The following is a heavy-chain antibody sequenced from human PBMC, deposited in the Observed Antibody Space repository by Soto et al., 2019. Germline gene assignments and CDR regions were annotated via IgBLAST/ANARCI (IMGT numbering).Heavy chain of an antibody. D-gene: IGHD3-9*01. CDR1: SESFSGYY. CDR2: INHSGST. J-gene: IGHJ6*02. CDR3: ARGHLVRYFDWLPSWGMDV. V-gene: IGHV4-34*01. Sequence: SYTLSPTCATYSESFSGYYWSWIHQPPGKGLEWIGEINHSGSTNYNPSLKSRVTISVDTSKNQFSLKLSSVTAADTAVYYCARGHLVRYFDWLPSWGMDVWGQGTTVT.